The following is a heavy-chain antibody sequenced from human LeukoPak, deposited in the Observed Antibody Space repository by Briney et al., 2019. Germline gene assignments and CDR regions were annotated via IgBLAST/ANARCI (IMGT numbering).Heavy chain of an antibody. Sequence: GGSLRLSCAASGFTFSSYGMHWVRQAPGKGLEWVAFIRYDGSNKYYADSVKGRFTISRENSKNTLYLQMNRLRAEDTAVYYCAKDQASSGYYAAYWGQGTLVTVSS. V-gene: IGHV3-30*02. CDR2: IRYDGSNK. J-gene: IGHJ4*02. CDR1: GFTFSSYG. D-gene: IGHD3-22*01. CDR3: AKDQASSGYYAAY.